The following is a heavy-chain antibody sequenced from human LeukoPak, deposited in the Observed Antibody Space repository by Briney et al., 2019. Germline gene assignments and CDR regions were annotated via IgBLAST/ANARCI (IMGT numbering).Heavy chain of an antibody. D-gene: IGHD6-13*01. CDR2: ITGSGGST. Sequence: GASLRHSCAASGFTFSSYAMSWVRQAPGKGLEWVSAITGSGGSTYYADSVKGRFTISRDNSKNTLYLQMNSLRAEDTAVYYCAKALVPLAFDIWGQGTMVTVSS. CDR1: GFTFSSYA. V-gene: IGHV3-23*01. J-gene: IGHJ3*02. CDR3: AKALVPLAFDI.